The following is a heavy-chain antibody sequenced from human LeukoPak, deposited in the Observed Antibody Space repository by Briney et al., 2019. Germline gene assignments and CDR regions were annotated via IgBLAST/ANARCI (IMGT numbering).Heavy chain of an antibody. V-gene: IGHV3-9*03. CDR1: GFTFDDYA. CDR3: VKEAGGYYYFDL. J-gene: IGHJ2*01. CDR2: ISWNSGST. Sequence: GGSLRLSCAASGFTFDDYAMDWVRQAPGKGLEWVSGISWNSGSTGYADSVKGRFTISRDNAKNSLYLQMNSLRAEDMALYYCVKEAGGYYYFDLWGRGTLVTVSS. D-gene: IGHD3-10*01.